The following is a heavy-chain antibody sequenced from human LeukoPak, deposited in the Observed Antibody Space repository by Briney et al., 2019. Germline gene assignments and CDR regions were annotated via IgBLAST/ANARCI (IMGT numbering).Heavy chain of an antibody. D-gene: IGHD3-3*01. CDR1: GFTFSIYW. V-gene: IGHV3-21*01. CDR3: ASITIFGVAFDY. CDR2: ISSSSSYI. J-gene: IGHJ4*02. Sequence: PGGSLRLSCAASGFTFSIYWMHWVRQTPGKGLEWVSSISSSSSYIYYADSVKGRFTISRDNAKNSLYLQMNSLRAEDTAVYYCASITIFGVAFDYWGQGTLVTVSS.